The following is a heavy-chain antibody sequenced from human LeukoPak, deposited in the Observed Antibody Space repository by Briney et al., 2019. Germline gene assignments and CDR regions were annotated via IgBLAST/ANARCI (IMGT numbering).Heavy chain of an antibody. D-gene: IGHD2-2*01. J-gene: IGHJ6*03. Sequence: PGGSLRLSCAASGFTFNSYAMSWVRQAPGKGLEWVSAISGSGGSTYYADSVKGQFTISRDNSKNTLYLQMNSLRAEDTAVYYCAKGYCSSTSCRSNYYYMDVWGKGTTVTVSS. CDR1: GFTFNSYA. CDR3: AKGYCSSTSCRSNYYYMDV. V-gene: IGHV3-23*01. CDR2: ISGSGGST.